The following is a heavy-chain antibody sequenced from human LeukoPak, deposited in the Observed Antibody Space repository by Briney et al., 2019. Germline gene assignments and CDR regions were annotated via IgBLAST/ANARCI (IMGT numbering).Heavy chain of an antibody. J-gene: IGHJ4*02. CDR1: GGSFSGYY. CDR3: ARGRGRSGRQDY. Sequence: SETLSLTCAVYGGSFSGYYWSWIRQPPGKGLEWIGEINHSGSTNYNPSLKSRVTISVDTSKNQFSLKLSSVTAADTAVYYCARGRGRSGRQDYWGQGTLVTVSS. V-gene: IGHV4-34*01. D-gene: IGHD1-14*01. CDR2: INHSGST.